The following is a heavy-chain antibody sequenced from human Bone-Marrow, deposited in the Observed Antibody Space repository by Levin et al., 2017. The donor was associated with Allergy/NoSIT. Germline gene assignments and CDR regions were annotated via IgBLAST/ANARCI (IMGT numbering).Heavy chain of an antibody. Sequence: ETLSLTCAASGFTVSSNYMSWVRQAPGKGPEWVSVIYSGGSTYYADSVKGRFAISRDNSKNTLYLQMNSLRAEDTAVYYCARGWFGELLSHWGQGTLVTVSS. D-gene: IGHD3-10*01. CDR1: GFTVSSNY. V-gene: IGHV3-53*01. CDR3: ARGWFGELLSH. CDR2: IYSGGST. J-gene: IGHJ4*02.